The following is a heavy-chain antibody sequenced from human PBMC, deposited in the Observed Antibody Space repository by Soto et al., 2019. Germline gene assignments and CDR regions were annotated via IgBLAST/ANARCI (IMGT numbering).Heavy chain of an antibody. V-gene: IGHV3-30*18. CDR1: GFTFRNYG. J-gene: IGHJ6*02. CDR3: AKGRSYYYYYGVDV. Sequence: GGSLRLSCAASGFTFRNYGMHWVRQAPGKGLEWVAVVSYDGRDKKHADSVKGRFTISRDNSKSTLYLQMNSLRAEDTALYYCAKGRSYYYYYGVDVWGQGTTVTVSS. CDR2: VSYDGRDK.